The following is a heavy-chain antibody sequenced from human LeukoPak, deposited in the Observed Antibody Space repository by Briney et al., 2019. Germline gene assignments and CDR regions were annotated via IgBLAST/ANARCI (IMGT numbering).Heavy chain of an antibody. J-gene: IGHJ4*02. Sequence: PGGSLRLSCAASGFSFSSYGMHWVRQAPGKGLEWVAVISYDGSDKYYADSVKGRFTISRDNSKNTLYLQMNSLRAEDTAVYYCAKGGAMEAVAGTGYYFDYWGQGTLVTVSS. CDR2: ISYDGSDK. CDR1: GFSFSSYG. V-gene: IGHV3-30*18. CDR3: AKGGAMEAVAGTGYYFDY. D-gene: IGHD6-19*01.